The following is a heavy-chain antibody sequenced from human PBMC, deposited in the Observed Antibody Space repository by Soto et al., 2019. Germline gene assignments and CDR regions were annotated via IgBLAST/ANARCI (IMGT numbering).Heavy chain of an antibody. D-gene: IGHD1-26*01. Sequence: GGSLRLSCAASGFTFSTYWMSWVRRTPGKGLEWVANIKQDGTEKYYVDSVRGRLTVSRDDAKSSLYLQMNSLRVEDTAVYYCTTSPHRDSERVFVWGQGTTVTVSS. V-gene: IGHV3-7*01. J-gene: IGHJ6*02. CDR1: GFTFSTYW. CDR2: IKQDGTEK. CDR3: TTSPHRDSERVFV.